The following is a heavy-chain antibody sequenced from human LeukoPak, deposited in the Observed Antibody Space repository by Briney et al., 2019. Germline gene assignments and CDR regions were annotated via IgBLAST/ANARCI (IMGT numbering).Heavy chain of an antibody. Sequence: PGGSLRLSCAASGFTFSSYEMNWVRQAPGKGLEWVSVIYSGGSTYYADSVKGRFTISRDNSKNTLYLQMNSLRVEDTAVYYCARDNYYMDVWGKGTTVTISS. V-gene: IGHV3-53*01. CDR2: IYSGGST. J-gene: IGHJ6*03. CDR3: ARDNYYMDV. CDR1: GFTFSSYE.